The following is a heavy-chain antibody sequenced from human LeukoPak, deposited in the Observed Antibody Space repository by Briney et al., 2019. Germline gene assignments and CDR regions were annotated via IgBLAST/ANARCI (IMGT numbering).Heavy chain of an antibody. V-gene: IGHV4-34*01. CDR3: ARLSPYYYGSGSHRGHNWFDP. CDR1: GGSFSGYY. CDR2: INHSGRT. Sequence: KPSETLSLTCAVYGGSFSGYYWSWIRQPPGKGLEWIGEINHSGRTNYNPSLKSRVTISVDTSKNQFSLKLSSVTAADTAVYYCARLSPYYYGSGSHRGHNWFDPWGQGTLVTVSS. J-gene: IGHJ5*02. D-gene: IGHD3-10*01.